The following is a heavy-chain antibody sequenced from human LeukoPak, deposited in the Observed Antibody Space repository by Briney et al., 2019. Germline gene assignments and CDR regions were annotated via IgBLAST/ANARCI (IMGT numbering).Heavy chain of an antibody. V-gene: IGHV1-69*05. Sequence: SVKVSCKASGGTFSSYAISWVRQAPGQGLEWMGGIIPIFGTANYAQKFQGRVTITTDESTSTAYMELSSLRSEDTAVYYCAREQSGIVGATTDAFDIWGQGTMVTVSS. D-gene: IGHD1-26*01. J-gene: IGHJ3*02. CDR1: GGTFSSYA. CDR3: AREQSGIVGATTDAFDI. CDR2: IIPIFGTA.